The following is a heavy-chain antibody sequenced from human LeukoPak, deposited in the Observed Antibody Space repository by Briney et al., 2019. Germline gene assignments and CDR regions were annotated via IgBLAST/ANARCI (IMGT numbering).Heavy chain of an antibody. Sequence: SETLSLTCAVYGGSFSGYYWSWIRQPPGKGLEWIGEINHSGSTNYNPSLKSRVTISVDTSKNQFSLKLSSVTAADTAVYYCARVGIAAAGTRPDAFDIWGQGTMVTVSS. CDR2: INHSGST. CDR3: ARVGIAAAGTRPDAFDI. V-gene: IGHV4-34*01. D-gene: IGHD6-13*01. CDR1: GGSFSGYY. J-gene: IGHJ3*02.